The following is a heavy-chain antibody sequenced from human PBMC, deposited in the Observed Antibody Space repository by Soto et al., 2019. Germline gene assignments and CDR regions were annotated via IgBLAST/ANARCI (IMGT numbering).Heavy chain of an antibody. CDR1: GYTFNTYW. CDR2: MSPGNSDI. V-gene: IGHV5-51*01. Sequence: GESLKISCRGFGYTFNTYWIGWVREMPGKGLEWMGVMSPGNSDIRYSPAFQGQVSISADTSISTAYLQWSSLKTSDSGMYYCARQGRTSASSDFWGQGTLVTVSS. D-gene: IGHD2-21*01. J-gene: IGHJ4*02. CDR3: ARQGRTSASSDF.